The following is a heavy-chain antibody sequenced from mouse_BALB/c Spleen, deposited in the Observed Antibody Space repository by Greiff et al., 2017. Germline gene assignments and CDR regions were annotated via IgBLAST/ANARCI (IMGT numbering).Heavy chain of an antibody. CDR1: GYTFTEYT. V-gene: IGHV1-22*01. CDR2: INRNNGGT. Sequence: EVQLQQSGPELVEPGPSVKITCTTSGYTFTEYTIHWVHQRHGKSLEWIGGINRNNGGTSDNQKFTGMATLTVNKYSSTVYMGLRSLTSEDSAVYYCARGRYGSLAMDYWGQGTSVTVSS. CDR3: ARGRYGSLAMDY. D-gene: IGHD1-1*01. J-gene: IGHJ4*01.